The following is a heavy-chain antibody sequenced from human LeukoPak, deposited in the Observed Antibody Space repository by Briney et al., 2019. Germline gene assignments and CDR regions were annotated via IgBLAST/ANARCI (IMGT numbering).Heavy chain of an antibody. D-gene: IGHD3-10*01. J-gene: IGHJ4*02. CDR1: GFTFSSYA. CDR3: ARDVHYYGYLTTFDY. Sequence: QPGGSLRLSYAASGFTFSSYAMHWVRQAPGKGLEWVAVISYDGSNKYYADSVKGRFTISRDNSKNTLYLQMNSLRAEDTAVYYCARDVHYYGYLTTFDYWGQGTLVTVSS. V-gene: IGHV3-30-3*01. CDR2: ISYDGSNK.